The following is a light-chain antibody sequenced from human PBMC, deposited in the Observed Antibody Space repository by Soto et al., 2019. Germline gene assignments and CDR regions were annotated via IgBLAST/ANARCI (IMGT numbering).Light chain of an antibody. CDR1: QSISSY. CDR3: QQYNSIPST. Sequence: DIQMTQSPSSLSASVVDRVTITFRASQSISSYLNWYQQKPGKAPKLLIYAASSLQSGVPSRFSGSGSGTDFTLTISSLQPEDFATYYCQQYNSIPSTFGQGTRLEI. CDR2: AAS. J-gene: IGKJ5*01. V-gene: IGKV1-39*01.